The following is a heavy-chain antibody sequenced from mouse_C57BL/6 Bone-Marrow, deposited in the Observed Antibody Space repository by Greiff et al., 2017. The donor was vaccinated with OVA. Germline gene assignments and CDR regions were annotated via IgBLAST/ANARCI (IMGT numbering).Heavy chain of an antibody. CDR3: ARDGYYHVYFDV. J-gene: IGHJ1*03. Sequence: EVHLVESGGGLVKPGGSLKLSCAASGFTFSSYAMSWVRQTPEKRLEWVATISDGGSYTSYPDNVKGRFTLSRDNAKNNMYLQVSRLKTEDTAVDYCARDGYYHVYFDVWGTGTTVTVSS. D-gene: IGHD1-1*01. CDR1: GFTFSSYA. V-gene: IGHV5-4*01. CDR2: ISDGGSYT.